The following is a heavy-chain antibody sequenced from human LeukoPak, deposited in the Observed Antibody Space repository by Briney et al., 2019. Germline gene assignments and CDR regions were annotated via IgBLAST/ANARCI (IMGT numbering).Heavy chain of an antibody. D-gene: IGHD6-19*01. V-gene: IGHV3-23*01. J-gene: IGHJ4*02. Sequence: PGGSLRLSCAASRFTFSIYTMSWVRQAPGKGLEWVSIISDKGDTTYYADSVKGRFTISRDNSKNTLYLQMNSLRAEDTAIYYCAKSRGIYDNSGWRTFDYWGQGTLVTVSS. CDR1: RFTFSIYT. CDR2: ISDKGDTT. CDR3: AKSRGIYDNSGWRTFDY.